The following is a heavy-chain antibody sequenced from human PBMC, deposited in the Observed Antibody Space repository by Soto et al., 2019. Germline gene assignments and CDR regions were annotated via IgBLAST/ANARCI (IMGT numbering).Heavy chain of an antibody. CDR2: ISGGGGGT. Sequence: GGSLRLSCAASGFTLSSYAMSWVRQAPGKGLEWVSAISGGGGGTYYADSVKGRFTISRDNSRNTLHLQMSSLRAEDTAVYYCTTNFYSDHGMDVWGQGTTVTVSS. CDR1: GFTLSSYA. V-gene: IGHV3-23*01. D-gene: IGHD4-17*01. J-gene: IGHJ6*02. CDR3: TTNFYSDHGMDV.